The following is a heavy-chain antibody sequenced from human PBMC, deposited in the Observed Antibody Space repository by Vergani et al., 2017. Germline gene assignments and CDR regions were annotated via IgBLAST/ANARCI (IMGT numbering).Heavy chain of an antibody. CDR3: ARSYYNFWSGYQDNYGMDV. CDR2: IYTGGST. V-gene: IGHV4-61*02. D-gene: IGHD3-3*01. Sequence: QVQLQVSGPGLVKPSQTLSLTCTVSGGSVSTGSYYWSWIRQPAGEGLEWIGRIYTGGSTNYSPSLKSRVTISVDTSKNQFSLKLNSVTAADTAVYYCARSYYNFWSGYQDNYGMDVWGQGP. J-gene: IGHJ6*02. CDR1: GGSVSTGSYY.